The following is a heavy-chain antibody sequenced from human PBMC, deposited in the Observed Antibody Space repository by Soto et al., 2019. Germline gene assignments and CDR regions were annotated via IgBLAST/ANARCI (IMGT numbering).Heavy chain of an antibody. CDR1: GYTFTSYD. D-gene: IGHD4-17*01. CDR3: ARGRTYGDYNYYYYYMDV. V-gene: IGHV1-8*01. CDR2: MNPNSGNT. Sequence: ASVKVSCTASGYTFTSYDINWVRQATGQGLEWMGWMNPNSGNTGYAQKFQGRVTMTRNTSISTAYMELSSLRSEDTAVYYCARGRTYGDYNYYYYYMDVWGKGTTVTVSS. J-gene: IGHJ6*03.